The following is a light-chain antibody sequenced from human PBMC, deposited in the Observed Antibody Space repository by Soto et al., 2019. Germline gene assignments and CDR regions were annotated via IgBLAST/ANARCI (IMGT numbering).Light chain of an antibody. CDR1: SSDVGSYNY. Sequence: QSALTQPASVSGSPGQSITISCTGTSSDVGSYNYVSWYQQHPGKAPKLMIYDSNMRPSGIPDRFSGSKSGTSATLGITGLQTGDEADYFCGTWDSSLSVVVFGGGTKLTVL. J-gene: IGLJ2*01. CDR2: DSN. V-gene: IGLV1-51*01. CDR3: GTWDSSLSVVV.